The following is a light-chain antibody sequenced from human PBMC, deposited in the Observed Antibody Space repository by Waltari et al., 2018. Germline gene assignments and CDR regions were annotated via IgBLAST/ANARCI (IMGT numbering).Light chain of an antibody. J-gene: IGKJ4*01. CDR1: QSISEY. CDR2: GAS. CDR3: QQSYT. Sequence: VTITCRASQSISEYLNWYQQKPGIAPKLLIYGASSLQSGVPSRFSGSGSATDFTLSITSLQPEDSATYCCQQSYTFGGGTKVEIK. V-gene: IGKV1-39*01.